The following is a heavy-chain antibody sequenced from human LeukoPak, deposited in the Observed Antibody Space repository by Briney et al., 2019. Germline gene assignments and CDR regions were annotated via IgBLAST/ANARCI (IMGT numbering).Heavy chain of an antibody. CDR2: IGTAGDT. V-gene: IGHV3-13*01. J-gene: IGHJ3*02. Sequence: GGSLRPSCAASGFTFSSYDMHWVRQATGKGLEWVSAIGTAGDTYYPGSVKGRFTISRENAKNSLYLQMNSLRAEDTAVYYCARSGWYDAFDIWGQGTMVTVSS. D-gene: IGHD6-19*01. CDR3: ARSGWYDAFDI. CDR1: GFTFSSYD.